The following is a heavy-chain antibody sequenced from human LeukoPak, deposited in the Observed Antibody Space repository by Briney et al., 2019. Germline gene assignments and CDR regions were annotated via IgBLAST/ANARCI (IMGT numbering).Heavy chain of an antibody. V-gene: IGHV3-21*01. CDR1: GFTFSSYS. J-gene: IGHJ5*02. CDR2: ISSSSSYI. CDR3: ARVLLPNWFDP. Sequence: PGGSLRLSCAASGFTFSSYSMNWVRQAPGRGLEWVSSISSSSSYIYYADSVKGRFTISRDNAKNSLYLQMNSLRAEDTAVYYCARVLLPNWFDPWGQGTLVTVSS. D-gene: IGHD2-15*01.